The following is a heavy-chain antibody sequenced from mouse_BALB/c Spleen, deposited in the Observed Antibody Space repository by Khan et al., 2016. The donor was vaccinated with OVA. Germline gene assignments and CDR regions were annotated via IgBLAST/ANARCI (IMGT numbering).Heavy chain of an antibody. CDR3: VRDGAYHRNDGWFAY. CDR1: GYTFTSYT. CDR2: INPSNDYT. J-gene: IGHJ3*01. Sequence: VQLQESGAELARPGASVKMSCKASGYTFTSYTIHWIKKRPGQGLEWIGYINPSNDYTNYNQKFKDKATLTTDKSSTTAYLRLSSLTSDDSVVYNCVRDGAYHRNDGWFAYWGQGTLVTVS. D-gene: IGHD2-14*01. V-gene: IGHV1-4*01.